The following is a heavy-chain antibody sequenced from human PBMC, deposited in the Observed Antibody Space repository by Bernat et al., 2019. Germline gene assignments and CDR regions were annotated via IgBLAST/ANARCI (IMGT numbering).Heavy chain of an antibody. Sequence: QVQLVESGGGVVQPGGSLRLSCAASGFTFSSYGMHWVRQAPGKGLEWVAFIRYDGSNKYYADSVKGRFTISRDNSKNTLYLQMNSLRAEDTAVYYCAKDRAYSSRLIHNAEYFQHWGQGTLVTVSS. CDR3: AKDRAYSSRLIHNAEYFQH. CDR2: IRYDGSNK. J-gene: IGHJ1*01. D-gene: IGHD6-13*01. V-gene: IGHV3-30*02. CDR1: GFTFSSYG.